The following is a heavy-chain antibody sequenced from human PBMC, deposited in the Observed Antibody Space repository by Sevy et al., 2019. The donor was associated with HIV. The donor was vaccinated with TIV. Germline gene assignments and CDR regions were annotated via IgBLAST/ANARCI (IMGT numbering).Heavy chain of an antibody. CDR1: GFTFSSYA. D-gene: IGHD4-17*01. J-gene: IGHJ5*02. CDR2: ISYDGSNK. V-gene: IGHV3-30-3*01. CDR3: ARDQHDYGGNLRTGWFDP. Sequence: GGSLRLSSAASGFTFSSYAMHWVRQAPGKGLEWVAVISYDGSNKYYADSVKGRFTISRDNSKNTLYLQMNSLRAEDTAVYYCARDQHDYGGNLRTGWFDPWGQGTLVTVSS.